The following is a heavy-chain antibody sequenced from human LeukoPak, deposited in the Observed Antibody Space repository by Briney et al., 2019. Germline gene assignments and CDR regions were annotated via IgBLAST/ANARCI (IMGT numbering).Heavy chain of an antibody. Sequence: PSETLSLTCTVSGGSFRSYYWTWIRQPPGKGLEWIAYIYYSGSTNYNPSLKSRVTISLDTSQNQFSLKLSSVTAADTAVYYCARGPTRYYFDYWGQGTLVTVSS. CDR3: ARGPTRYYFDY. V-gene: IGHV4-59*01. CDR2: IYYSGST. J-gene: IGHJ4*02. D-gene: IGHD2-15*01. CDR1: GGSFRSYY.